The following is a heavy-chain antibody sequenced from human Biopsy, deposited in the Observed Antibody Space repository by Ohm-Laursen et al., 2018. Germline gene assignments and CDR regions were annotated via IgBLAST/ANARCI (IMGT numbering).Heavy chain of an antibody. V-gene: IGHV1-2*02. CDR2: ISPKIGDT. CDR3: ALQSVAQMKNFDY. J-gene: IGHJ4*02. D-gene: IGHD6-19*01. Sequence: ASVKVSCKASGFSFTGYYIHWVRQAPGQGLEWMGWISPKIGDTNYAHKFQGNITMTRDTSMSTAYMEMSRLRCDDTAVYYCALQSVAQMKNFDYWGQGTLVTVSS. CDR1: GFSFTGYY.